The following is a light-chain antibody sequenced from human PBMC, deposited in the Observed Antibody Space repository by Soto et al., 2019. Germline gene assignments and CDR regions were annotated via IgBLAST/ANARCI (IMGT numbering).Light chain of an antibody. Sequence: IVMTQSPATLSVSPGEGATLSCRASQSISNKLAWYQQKPGQGPRLLIYGASTRITAIPPRFSGSGSGTEFTLTISSLQSEDFAVYYCQQYNNWPITFGPGTTVDIK. V-gene: IGKV3-15*01. CDR1: QSISNK. CDR2: GAS. J-gene: IGKJ3*01. CDR3: QQYNNWPIT.